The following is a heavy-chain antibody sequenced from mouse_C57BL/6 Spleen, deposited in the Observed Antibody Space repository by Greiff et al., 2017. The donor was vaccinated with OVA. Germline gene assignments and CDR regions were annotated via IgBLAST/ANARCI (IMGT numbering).Heavy chain of an antibody. CDR2: FYPGSGSI. D-gene: IGHD1-1*01. CDR1: GYTFTEYT. V-gene: IGHV1-62-2*01. J-gene: IGHJ1*03. Sequence: QVQLQQSGAELVKPGASVKLSCKASGYTFTEYTIHWVKQRSGQGLEWIGWFYPGSGSIKYNEKFKDKATLTADKSSSTVYMELSSLTSEDSAVYFCARHEGFYYGSSYWYFDVWGTGTTVTVSS. CDR3: ARHEGFYYGSSYWYFDV.